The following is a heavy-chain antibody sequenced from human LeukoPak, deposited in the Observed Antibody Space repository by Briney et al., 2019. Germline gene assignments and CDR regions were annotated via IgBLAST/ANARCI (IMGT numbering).Heavy chain of an antibody. V-gene: IGHV3-48*03. CDR2: ITSSGSTI. CDR3: ARRFDL. CDR1: GFTFSTYE. Sequence: PGGSLRLSCAPSGFTFSTYEMNWVRQTPGKGLEWVSKITSSGSTIYYADSVKGRFTISRDNAKNSLSLLMNSLKAEDTAVYYCARRFDLWGQGTMVTVSS. J-gene: IGHJ3*01.